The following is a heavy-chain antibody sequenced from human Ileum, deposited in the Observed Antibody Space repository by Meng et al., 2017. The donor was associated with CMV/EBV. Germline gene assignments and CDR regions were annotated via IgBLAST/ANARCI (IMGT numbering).Heavy chain of an antibody. Sequence: QVQLQESGPGLVEPSQTLSLTCTVSGDSISSRTSFWSWIRQPPGKGLEWIGYIHYSGSTNYNPSLKSRTTISIDTSRKQFSLRLSSVNAADTAVYYCATRPPQSGNSYLGVIDYWGQGALVTVSS. CDR3: ATRPPQSGNSYLGVIDY. V-gene: IGHV4-30-4*01. CDR2: IHYSGST. D-gene: IGHD3-10*01. J-gene: IGHJ4*02. CDR1: GDSISSRTSF.